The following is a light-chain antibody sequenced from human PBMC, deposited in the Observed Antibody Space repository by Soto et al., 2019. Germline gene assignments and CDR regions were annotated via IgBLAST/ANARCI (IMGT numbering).Light chain of an antibody. Sequence: QSVLTQPPSASGSPGQSVTISCTGTSGDVGYYDYVSWYQQHPGKVPRLMIYEVNKRPSGVPDSFSGSKSGNTASLTVSGLQPEDEADYYCSSLAGTFYVFGTGTKVTVL. CDR2: EVN. J-gene: IGLJ1*01. CDR3: SSLAGTFYV. V-gene: IGLV2-8*01. CDR1: SGDVGYYDY.